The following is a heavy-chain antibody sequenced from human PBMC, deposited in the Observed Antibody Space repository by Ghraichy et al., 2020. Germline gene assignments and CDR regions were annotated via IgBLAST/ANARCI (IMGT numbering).Heavy chain of an antibody. CDR1: GFTFSNYD. Sequence: GESLNISCAASGFTFSNYDMHWVRQATGKGLEWVSAIGSAGDTYYLGSVKGRFTISRENAKNSLYLQMNSLRAGDTAVYYCARAIFGGYAFNIWGRGTMVTVSS. D-gene: IGHD3-3*01. J-gene: IGHJ3*02. V-gene: IGHV3-13*01. CDR2: IGSAGDT. CDR3: ARAIFGGYAFNI.